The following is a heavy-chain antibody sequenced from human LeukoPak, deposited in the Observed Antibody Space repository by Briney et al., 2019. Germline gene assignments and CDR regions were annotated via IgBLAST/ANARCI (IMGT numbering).Heavy chain of an antibody. CDR3: ARAVAATSGRFSLGY. D-gene: IGHD6-19*01. CDR2: ISHSGSI. CDR1: GDSISNSNW. J-gene: IGHJ4*02. V-gene: IGHV4-4*02. Sequence: PSETLSLTCDVSGDSISNSNWWSWVRQPPGKGLEWVGEISHSGSINYNPSLKSRVIISMDKSKDHFSLKLSSITAADTAVYYCARAVAATSGRFSLGYWGQGTLVTVSS.